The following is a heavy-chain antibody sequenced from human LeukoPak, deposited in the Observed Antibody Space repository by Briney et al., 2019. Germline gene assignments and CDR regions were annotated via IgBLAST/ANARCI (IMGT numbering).Heavy chain of an antibody. Sequence: GASVKVSCKFSGYTLTELSMLWVRRAPGKELEWIGGFDPEDGEIIYAQKFQGRVTMTEDTSTDTAYMELSSLRSEDTAVYYCTTEDIVATIFDYWGQGTLVTVSS. D-gene: IGHD5-12*01. CDR2: FDPEDGEI. CDR1: GYTLTELS. V-gene: IGHV1-24*01. CDR3: TTEDIVATIFDY. J-gene: IGHJ4*02.